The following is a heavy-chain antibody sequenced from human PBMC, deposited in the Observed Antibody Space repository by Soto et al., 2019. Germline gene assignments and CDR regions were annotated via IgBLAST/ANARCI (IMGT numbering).Heavy chain of an antibody. V-gene: IGHV4-39*01. D-gene: IGHD2-21*01. CDR3: ARLPVVVIALGYFDP. CDR1: GDSISSSYY. Sequence: QLQLQESGPGLVKPSETLSLTCTVSGDSISSSYYWGWVRQPPGKGLECIGAVYYTGFTYYNPSLKSRVTISLDTSKNQFSLRLSSVTAADAAIYSCARLPVVVIALGYFDPWGPGTLVTVSS. J-gene: IGHJ5*02. CDR2: VYYTGFT.